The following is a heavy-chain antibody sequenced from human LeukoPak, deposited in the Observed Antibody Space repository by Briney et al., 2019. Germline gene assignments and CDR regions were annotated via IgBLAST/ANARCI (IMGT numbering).Heavy chain of an antibody. Sequence: GGSLRLSCAASGLTVSSNYMSWVRQAPGKGLEWVSVIYSGGNTYYADSVKGRFTISRDDSKNTVYLQMKSLRAEDTAVYYCARQRAFDIWGQGTMVTVSS. J-gene: IGHJ3*02. CDR2: IYSGGNT. CDR1: GLTVSSNY. CDR3: ARQRAFDI. V-gene: IGHV3-66*04.